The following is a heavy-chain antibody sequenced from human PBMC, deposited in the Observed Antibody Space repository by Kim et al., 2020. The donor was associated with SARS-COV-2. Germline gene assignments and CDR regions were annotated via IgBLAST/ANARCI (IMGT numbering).Heavy chain of an antibody. Sequence: SQTLSLTCAISGDRVSSNSAAWYWIRQSPSRGLEWLGRTYYRSKWYNDYAVSVKSRITINPDTSKNQFSLQLNSVTPEDTAVYYCARVVAAAGTGILDYWGQGTLVTVSS. CDR2: TYYRSKWYN. CDR3: ARVVAAAGTGILDY. J-gene: IGHJ4*02. V-gene: IGHV6-1*01. CDR1: GDRVSSNSAA. D-gene: IGHD6-13*01.